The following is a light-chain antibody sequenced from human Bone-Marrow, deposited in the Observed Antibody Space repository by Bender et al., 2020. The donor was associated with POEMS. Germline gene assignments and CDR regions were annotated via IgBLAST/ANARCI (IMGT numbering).Light chain of an antibody. CDR3: SSYAGDTTWL. J-gene: IGLJ3*02. Sequence: QSALTQPPSASGSPGQSVIISCTGTNIDVGGYYYVSWYQQHPDKAPKLIIYDVNKRPSGVPDRYSGSKSGTTASLTVSGRRAEDEAHYYCSSYAGDTTWLFGGGTKVTVL. V-gene: IGLV2-8*01. CDR1: NIDVGGYYY. CDR2: DVN.